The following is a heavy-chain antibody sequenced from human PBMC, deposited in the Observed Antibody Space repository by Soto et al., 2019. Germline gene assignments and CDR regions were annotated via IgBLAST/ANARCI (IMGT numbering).Heavy chain of an antibody. V-gene: IGHV1-2*02. J-gene: IGHJ4*02. CDR1: GYTFTGYY. D-gene: IGHD3-22*01. CDR2: INPNSGGT. Sequence: ASVKVSCKASGYTFTGYYMHWVRQAPGQGLEWMGWINPNSGGTNYAQKFQGRVTTTRDTSISTAYMELSRLRSDDTAVYYCAREFAYYYDSSGSMWGQGTLVTVS. CDR3: AREFAYYYDSSGSM.